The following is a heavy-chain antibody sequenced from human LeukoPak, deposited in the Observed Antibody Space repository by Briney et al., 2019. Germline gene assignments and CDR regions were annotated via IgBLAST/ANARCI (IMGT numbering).Heavy chain of an antibody. Sequence: GGSLRLSCAASGFTFSSYGMSWVRQAPGKGLEWVSAISGSGGSTYNADSVKGRFTISRDNSKNTLYLQMNSLRAEDTAVYYCATSPLVRGVIPFDYWGQGTLVTVSS. CDR3: ATSPLVRGVIPFDY. CDR1: GFTFSSYG. D-gene: IGHD3-10*01. V-gene: IGHV3-23*01. CDR2: ISGSGGST. J-gene: IGHJ4*02.